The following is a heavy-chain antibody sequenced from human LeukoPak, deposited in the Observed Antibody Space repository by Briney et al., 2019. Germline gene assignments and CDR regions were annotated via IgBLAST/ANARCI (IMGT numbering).Heavy chain of an antibody. J-gene: IGHJ4*02. CDR3: AKDIYYYDSSGYFDY. Sequence: GSLRLSCAASGFTFSSYDMHWVRRAPGKGLEWVAVISYDGSDKYYADSVKGRFTISRDNSKNTLSLQMNSLRAEDTAVYYCAKDIYYYDSSGYFDYWGQGTLATVSS. D-gene: IGHD3-22*01. V-gene: IGHV3-30*18. CDR1: GFTFSSYD. CDR2: ISYDGSDK.